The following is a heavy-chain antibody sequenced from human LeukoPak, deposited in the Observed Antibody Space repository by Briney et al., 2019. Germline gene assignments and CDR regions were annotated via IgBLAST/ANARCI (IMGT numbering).Heavy chain of an antibody. CDR1: GFTVSSNS. CDR3: TRGELDGYNPDYFDY. J-gene: IGHJ4*02. Sequence: GGSLRLSCTVSGFTVSSNSMSWVRQAPGKGLEWVSFIYTTGNTHNSDSVKGRFTISRDSSKNTLYLQINSLKTEDTAVYYCTRGELDGYNPDYFDYWGQGTLVTVSS. D-gene: IGHD5-24*01. V-gene: IGHV3-53*01. CDR2: IYTTGNT.